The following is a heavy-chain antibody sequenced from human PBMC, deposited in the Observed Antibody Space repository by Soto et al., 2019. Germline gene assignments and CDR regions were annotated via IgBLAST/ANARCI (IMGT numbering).Heavy chain of an antibody. V-gene: IGHV3-30*18. CDR3: AKPQLGYDYYYYGMDV. CDR2: ISYDGSNK. Sequence: QRLSCAASGFTFSSYGMHWVRQAPGKGLEWVAVISYDGSNKYYADSVKGRFTISRDNSKNTLYLQMNSLRAEDTAVYYCAKPQLGYDYYYYGMDVWGQGTTVTVSS. CDR1: GFTFSSYG. D-gene: IGHD3-16*01. J-gene: IGHJ6*02.